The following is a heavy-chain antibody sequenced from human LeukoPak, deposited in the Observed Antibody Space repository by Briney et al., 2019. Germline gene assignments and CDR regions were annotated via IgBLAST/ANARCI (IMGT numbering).Heavy chain of an antibody. CDR3: ATTRFLHWLLTGENDY. D-gene: IGHD3-3*01. CDR2: IYSGGST. CDR1: GFTVRSNY. Sequence: GGSLRLSCAASGFTVRSNYMGWVRQAPGKGLEWVSVIYSGGSTYYADSVKGRFTISRDNAKKSLYLQMNSLRAEETAVYYCATTRFLHWLLTGENDYWGQGILVTVSS. J-gene: IGHJ4*02. V-gene: IGHV3-53*01.